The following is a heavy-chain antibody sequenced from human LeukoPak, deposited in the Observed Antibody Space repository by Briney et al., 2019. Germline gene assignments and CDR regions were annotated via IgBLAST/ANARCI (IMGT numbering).Heavy chain of an antibody. CDR2: IYYSGST. D-gene: IGHD2-21*02. CDR1: GGSISSYY. CDR3: ARSLNCGGDCYSHYYYYMDV. J-gene: IGHJ6*03. Sequence: SETLSLTCTVSGGSISSYYWSWLRQPPGKGLEWIGYIYYSGSTNYNPSLKSRVTISVDTSKNQFSLKLSSVTAADTAVYYCARSLNCGGDCYSHYYYYMDVWGKGTTVTVSS. V-gene: IGHV4-59*01.